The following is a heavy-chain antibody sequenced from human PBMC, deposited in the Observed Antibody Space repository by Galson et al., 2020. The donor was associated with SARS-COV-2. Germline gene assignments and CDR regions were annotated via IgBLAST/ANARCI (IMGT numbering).Heavy chain of an antibody. J-gene: IGHJ6*02. CDR2: FDPEDGET. CDR3: ATAVAWFGEPTWGYYYYGMDV. D-gene: IGHD3-10*01. CDR1: GYTLTELS. Sequence: ASVKVSCKVSGYTLTELSMHWVRQAPGKGLEWMGGFDPEDGETIYAQKFQGRVTMTEDTSTDTAYMELSSLRSEDTAVYYCATAVAWFGEPTWGYYYYGMDVWSQGTTVTVSS. V-gene: IGHV1-24*01.